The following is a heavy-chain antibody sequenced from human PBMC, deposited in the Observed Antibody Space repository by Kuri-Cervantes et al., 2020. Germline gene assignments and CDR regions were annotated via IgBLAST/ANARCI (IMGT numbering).Heavy chain of an antibody. Sequence: GESLKISCAASGFTFINYNMNWVRQAPGKGLEWVSYISTNSGTIYYADSVKGRFTISRDNSKKTVYLQMNSLRAEDTAVYYCAREGGFASRSSPLYYYYGMDVWGQGTTVTVSS. J-gene: IGHJ6*02. V-gene: IGHV3-48*04. D-gene: IGHD3-10*01. CDR1: GFTFINYN. CDR3: AREGGFASRSSPLYYYYGMDV. CDR2: ISTNSGTI.